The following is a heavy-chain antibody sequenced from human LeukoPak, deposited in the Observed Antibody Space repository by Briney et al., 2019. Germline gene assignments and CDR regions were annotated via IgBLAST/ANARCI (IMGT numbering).Heavy chain of an antibody. CDR3: AGSLWFGEYTPGSLDY. D-gene: IGHD3-10*01. CDR2: IYYSGST. CDR1: VGSISSSSYY. V-gene: IGHV4-39*01. J-gene: IGHJ4*02. Sequence: PSETLSLTCTVSVGSISSSSYYWGWIRQPPGKGLEWIGSIYYSGSTYYNPSLKSRVTISVDTSKNQFSLKLSSVTAADTAVYYCAGSLWFGEYTPGSLDYWGQGTLVTVSS.